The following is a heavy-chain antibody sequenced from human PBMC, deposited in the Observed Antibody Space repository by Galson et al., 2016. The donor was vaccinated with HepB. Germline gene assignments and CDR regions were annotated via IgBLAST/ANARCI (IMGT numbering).Heavy chain of an antibody. V-gene: IGHV4-59*01. CDR2: VFDFGST. J-gene: IGHJ4*02. D-gene: IGHD2-21*01. CDR3: ARGARPRIAVMPRRGHLDC. Sequence: SETLSLTCTVSGDSISSYYWSWIRQPPGKGLEWIGYVFDFGSTEYNPSLKSRVTISLDTSRTRFSLELTSVTAAATAVYYCARGARPRIAVMPRRGHLDCWGQGTLVTGSS. CDR1: GDSISSYY.